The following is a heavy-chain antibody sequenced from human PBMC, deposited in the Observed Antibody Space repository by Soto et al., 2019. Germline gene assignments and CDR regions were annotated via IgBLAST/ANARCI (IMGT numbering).Heavy chain of an antibody. D-gene: IGHD3-3*01. CDR3: ARATDTYYDFWSGWGWFDP. CDR1: GFTFSSYA. Sequence: QVQLVESGGGVVQPGRSLRLSCAASGFTFSSYAMHWVRQAPGKGLEWVAVISYDGSNKYYADSVKGRFTISRDNSKNTLYLQMNSLRAEDTAVYYCARATDTYYDFWSGWGWFDPWGQGTLVTVSS. V-gene: IGHV3-30-3*01. CDR2: ISYDGSNK. J-gene: IGHJ5*02.